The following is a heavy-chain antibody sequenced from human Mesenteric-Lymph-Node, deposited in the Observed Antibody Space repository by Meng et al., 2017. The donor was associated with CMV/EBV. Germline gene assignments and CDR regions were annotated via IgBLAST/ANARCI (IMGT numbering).Heavy chain of an antibody. J-gene: IGHJ3*01. V-gene: IGHV3-23*01. CDR2: ISGTGIAT. D-gene: IGHD1-26*01. CDR1: FTFSSYA. Sequence: FTFSSYAMSWVRQSPGKGLEWVSGISGTGIATYYTDSVKGRFTVSRDNSRNTLYLQMNSLRVEDAAVYYCARDKWDSGAYYGAFDVWGQGTMVTVSS. CDR3: ARDKWDSGAYYGAFDV.